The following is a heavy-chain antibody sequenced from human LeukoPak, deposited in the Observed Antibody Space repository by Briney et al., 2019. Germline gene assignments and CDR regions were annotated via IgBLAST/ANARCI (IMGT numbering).Heavy chain of an antibody. J-gene: IGHJ3*02. CDR1: GGSISGFY. Sequence: PSETLPLTCTVSGGSISGFYWYWLRQPPGKGLEWIGYIFHSGNTKYNPSLKSRVTISVDTSKNQFSLKLSSVTAADTAVYYCARDNPRRGGFGVVVPAAPGAFDIWGQGTMVTVSS. CDR2: IFHSGNT. CDR3: ARDNPRRGGFGVVVPAAPGAFDI. V-gene: IGHV4-59*12. D-gene: IGHD2-2*01.